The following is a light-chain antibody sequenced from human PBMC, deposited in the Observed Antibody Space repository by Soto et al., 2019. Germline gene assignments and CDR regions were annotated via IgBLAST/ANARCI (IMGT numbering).Light chain of an antibody. CDR3: QQSGSSPRT. CDR2: DTS. V-gene: IGKV3-20*01. J-gene: IGKJ2*01. Sequence: EIVLTQSPGTLSLSPGERATLSCRASQSVSNDYLAWYQQKPGQAPGLLIYDTSNRATGIPDRFSGSGSGTDFTLTISRLEPEDFAVYYCQQSGSSPRTFGQGTKLEIK. CDR1: QSVSNDY.